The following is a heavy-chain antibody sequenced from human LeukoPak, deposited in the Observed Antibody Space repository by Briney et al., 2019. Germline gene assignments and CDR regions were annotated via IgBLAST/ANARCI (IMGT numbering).Heavy chain of an antibody. J-gene: IGHJ6*04. CDR1: GGSFSGYY. D-gene: IGHD3-10*01. V-gene: IGHV4-34*01. CDR3: ARKTDGSGSYYPKHYYYGMDV. Sequence: SETLSLTCAVYGGSFSGYYWSWIRQPPGKGLEWIGEINHSGSTNYNPSFKSRVTISVDTSKNQFSLKLSSVTAADTAVYYCARKTDGSGSYYPKHYYYGMDVWGKGTTVTVSS. CDR2: INHSGST.